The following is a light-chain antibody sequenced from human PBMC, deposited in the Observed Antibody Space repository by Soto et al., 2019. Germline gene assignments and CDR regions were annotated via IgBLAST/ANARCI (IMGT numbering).Light chain of an antibody. V-gene: IGLV2-11*01. Sequence: QSALTQPRSVSGSPGQSVTISCTGTSSDVGGYNYVSWYQQHPGKAPKLMIYDVSKRPSGVPDRFSGSKSGNTACLTISGLQAEDEADYYCCSYAGSYTFVYVFGTGTKLTVL. CDR1: SSDVGGYNY. CDR2: DVS. CDR3: CSYAGSYTFVYV. J-gene: IGLJ1*01.